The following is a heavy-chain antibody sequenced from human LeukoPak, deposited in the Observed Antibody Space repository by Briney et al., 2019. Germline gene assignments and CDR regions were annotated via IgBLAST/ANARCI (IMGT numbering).Heavy chain of an antibody. Sequence: GGSLRLSCAASGFTFSSYWMHWARQAPGKGLVWVSRINSDGSSTSYADSVKGRFTISRDDAKNTLYLQMNSLRAEDTAVYYCARVMGATLFRRYYYYGMDVWGQGTTVTVSS. CDR3: ARVMGATLFRRYYYYGMDV. D-gene: IGHD1-26*01. V-gene: IGHV3-74*01. CDR1: GFTFSSYW. J-gene: IGHJ6*02. CDR2: INSDGSST.